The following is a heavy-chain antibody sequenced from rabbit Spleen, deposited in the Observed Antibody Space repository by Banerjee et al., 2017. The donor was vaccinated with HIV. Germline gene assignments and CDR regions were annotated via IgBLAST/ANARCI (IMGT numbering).Heavy chain of an antibody. V-gene: IGHV1S45*01. CDR1: GFSLSSTYW. J-gene: IGHJ4*01. CDR2: ISYSGTT. CDR3: VRDQAGDAGYGPYYFNL. D-gene: IGHD4-2*01. Sequence: QEQLEESGGGLVQPEGSLTLTCTASGFSLSSTYWIFWVRQAPGKGLQWIARISYSGTTNYASWAKGRFTISRHNAQNTLYLQLNSLTAADTATYFCVRDQAGDAGYGPYYFNLWGQGTLVTVS.